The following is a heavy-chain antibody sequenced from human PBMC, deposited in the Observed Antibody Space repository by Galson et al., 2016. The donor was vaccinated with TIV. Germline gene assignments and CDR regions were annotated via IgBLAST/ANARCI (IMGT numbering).Heavy chain of an antibody. Sequence: SLRLSCAASGFTFHDYGMHWVRQAPGKGLEWVSGISSHSVSRGYADSVKGRFTVSRDNAKNSLYLQMNSLRGEDTALYYCSKARGYGYGSPRDYYYGMDVWGQGTTVIVSS. D-gene: IGHD5-18*01. V-gene: IGHV3-9*01. CDR3: SKARGYGYGSPRDYYYGMDV. CDR1: GFTFHDYG. CDR2: ISSHSVSR. J-gene: IGHJ6*02.